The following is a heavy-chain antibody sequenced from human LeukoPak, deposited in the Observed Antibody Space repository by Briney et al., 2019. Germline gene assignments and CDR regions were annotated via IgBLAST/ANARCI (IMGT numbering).Heavy chain of an antibody. CDR2: IYHSGST. CDR3: ARRTIFGVADAFDI. V-gene: IGHV4-38-2*01. J-gene: IGHJ3*02. CDR1: GYSISSGYY. Sequence: SETLSLTCAVSGYSISSGYYRGWIRQPPGKGLEWIGSIYHSGSTYYNPSLKRRVTISVDTSKNQFSLKLSSVTAADTAVYYCARRTIFGVADAFDIWGQGTMVTVSS. D-gene: IGHD3-3*01.